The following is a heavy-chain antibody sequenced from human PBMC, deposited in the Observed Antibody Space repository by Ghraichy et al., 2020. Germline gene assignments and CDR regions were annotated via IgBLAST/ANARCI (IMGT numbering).Heavy chain of an antibody. V-gene: IGHV3-66*01. CDR1: GFTVSSNY. Sequence: LSLTCAASGFTVSSNYMSWVRQAPGKGLEWVSVIYSGGSTYYADSVKGRFTISRDNSKNTLYLQMNSLRAEDTAVYYCARGENDYGDYYFDYWGQGTLVTVPS. CDR2: IYSGGST. D-gene: IGHD4-17*01. J-gene: IGHJ4*02. CDR3: ARGENDYGDYYFDY.